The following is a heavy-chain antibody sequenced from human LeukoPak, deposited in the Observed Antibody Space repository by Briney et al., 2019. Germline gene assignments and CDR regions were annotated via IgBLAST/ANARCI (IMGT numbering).Heavy chain of an antibody. CDR2: IIPIFGTA. D-gene: IGHD3-9*01. J-gene: IGHJ4*02. CDR3: ASGETLRYFDWLSYFDY. CDR1: GGTFSSYA. V-gene: IGHV1-69*05. Sequence: GSSVKVSCKGSGGTFSSYAISWVRQAPGQGGEWMGGIIPIFGTANYAQKFQDRVTITTDESTSTAYMELSSLRSEDTAVYYCASGETLRYFDWLSYFDYWGQGTLVTVSS.